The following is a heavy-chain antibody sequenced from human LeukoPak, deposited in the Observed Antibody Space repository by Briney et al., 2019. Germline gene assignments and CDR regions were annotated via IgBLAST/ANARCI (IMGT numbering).Heavy chain of an antibody. V-gene: IGHV3-23*01. Sequence: GGSLRLSCEASGFTFSKYGMHWVRQAPGKGLEWVSTVRGSGTDTYYADSVKGRFTISRDNSKNTLYLQMNSLRAEDTAIYYCAKTSRANSGYDSPFHYWGQGTLVTVSS. D-gene: IGHD5-12*01. CDR1: GFTFSKYG. CDR3: AKTSRANSGYDSPFHY. CDR2: VRGSGTDT. J-gene: IGHJ4*02.